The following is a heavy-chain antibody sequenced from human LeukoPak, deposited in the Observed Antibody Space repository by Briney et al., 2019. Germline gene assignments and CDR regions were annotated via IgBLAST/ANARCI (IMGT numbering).Heavy chain of an antibody. V-gene: IGHV5-10-1*01. J-gene: IGHJ5*02. Sequence: GESLKISCKASGYNFTTYWISWVRQMPGKGLEWMGRIDPSDSYTNYSPSFQGHVTISADKSISTAYLQWSSLKASDTAMYYCARQPEGTWFDPWGQGTLVTVSS. CDR2: IDPSDSYT. D-gene: IGHD1-1*01. CDR3: ARQPEGTWFDP. CDR1: GYNFTTYW.